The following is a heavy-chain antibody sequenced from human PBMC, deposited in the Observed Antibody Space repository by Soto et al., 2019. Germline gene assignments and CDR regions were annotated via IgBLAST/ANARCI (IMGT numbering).Heavy chain of an antibody. CDR2: IGRRSDI. V-gene: IGHV3-21*01. Sequence: PGGSLRLSCEGSGFSFSTYSMHWVRRAPGKGLEWVSSIGRRSDIYYADSVKGRFTISRDNAKNSVSLQMNSLRDEDTAVYYCAREETAWPLAYGLDVWGQGATVTVSS. J-gene: IGHJ6*02. CDR3: AREETAWPLAYGLDV. D-gene: IGHD2-21*02. CDR1: GFSFSTYS.